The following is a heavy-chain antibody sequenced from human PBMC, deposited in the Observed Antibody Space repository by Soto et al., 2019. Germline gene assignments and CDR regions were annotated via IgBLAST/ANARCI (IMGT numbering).Heavy chain of an antibody. CDR1: GYTFTGYY. CDR3: ARVGNIAVAAFDI. D-gene: IGHD6-19*01. J-gene: IGHJ3*02. V-gene: IGHV1-2*02. Sequence: GASVKVSCKASGYTFTGYYMHWVRQAPGQGLEWMGWINPNSGGTNCAQKFQGRVTMTRDTSISTAYMELSRLRSDDTAVYYCARVGNIAVAAFDIWGQGTMVTVSS. CDR2: INPNSGGT.